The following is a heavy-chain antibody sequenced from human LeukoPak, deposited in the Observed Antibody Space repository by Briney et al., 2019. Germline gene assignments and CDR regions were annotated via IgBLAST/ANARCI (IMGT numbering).Heavy chain of an antibody. CDR3: AKDRIEYSSSGVDY. Sequence: GGSLRLSCAASGFTSSSYGMHWVRQAPGKGLEWVAFIRYDGSNKYYADSVKGRFTISRDNSKNTLYLQMNSLRAEDTAVYYCAKDRIEYSSSGVDYWGQGTLVTVSS. CDR1: GFTSSSYG. CDR2: IRYDGSNK. J-gene: IGHJ4*02. V-gene: IGHV3-30*02. D-gene: IGHD6-6*01.